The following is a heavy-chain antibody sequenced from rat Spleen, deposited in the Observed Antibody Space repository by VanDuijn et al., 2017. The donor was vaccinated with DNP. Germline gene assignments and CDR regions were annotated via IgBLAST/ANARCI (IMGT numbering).Heavy chain of an antibody. CDR2: VWIDGNT. CDR1: GFSVTSNS. V-gene: IGHV2-1*01. CDR3: TRGYGL. D-gene: IGHD2-2*01. J-gene: IGHJ2*01. Sequence: QVQLKESGPGLVQPSETLSLTCTVSGFSVTSNSISWVRQPSGKGLEWMGGVWIDGNTDYNSALKSRLSISRDTSKSQVFLTMNSLQTEDTAIYFCTRGYGLWGQGVMVTVSS.